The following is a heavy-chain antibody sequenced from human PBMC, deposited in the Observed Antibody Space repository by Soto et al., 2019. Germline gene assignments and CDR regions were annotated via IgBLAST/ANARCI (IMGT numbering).Heavy chain of an antibody. CDR1: GFTFSTYS. CDR2: ITTSSSFR. J-gene: IGHJ4*02. D-gene: IGHD2-15*01. CDR3: ARDLGVALATLTLDS. V-gene: IGHV3-21*01. Sequence: LRLSCAASGFTFSTYSMNWVRQAPGKGLEWVADITTSSSFRFYADSLKGRFTISRDDAKNSLYLQMNSLRVEDTGVYYCARDLGVALATLTLDSWGQGTLVTVSS.